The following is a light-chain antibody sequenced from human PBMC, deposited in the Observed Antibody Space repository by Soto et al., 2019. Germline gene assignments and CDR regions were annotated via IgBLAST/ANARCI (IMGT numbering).Light chain of an antibody. Sequence: QSVLTQPASVSGSPGQSITISCTGTSGDVGGYNYVSWYQQHPGKAPKLMIYEVSNRPSGVSNRFSGSKSGNTASLTISGLQAEDEADYYCSSYTSSSTLVFGTGTSHRP. V-gene: IGLV2-14*01. CDR1: SGDVGGYNY. J-gene: IGLJ1*01. CDR2: EVS. CDR3: SSYTSSSTLV.